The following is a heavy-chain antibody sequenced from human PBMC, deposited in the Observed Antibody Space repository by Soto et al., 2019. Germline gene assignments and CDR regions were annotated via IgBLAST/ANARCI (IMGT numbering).Heavy chain of an antibody. CDR3: VTETGDNWTYEVY. J-gene: IGHJ4*02. V-gene: IGHV4-4*07. Sequence: QVQLQESGPGLVKPSETLSLTCTVSGGSISHYSCSWIRQSAGKGLEWIGRVYTSGNSNYNPSLRGRVSLAVDKSRNQFSLRVTSVTASDTALYYWVTETGDNWTYEVYWGQGTPVTGSS. CDR1: GGSISHYS. CDR2: VYTSGNS. D-gene: IGHD1-7*01.